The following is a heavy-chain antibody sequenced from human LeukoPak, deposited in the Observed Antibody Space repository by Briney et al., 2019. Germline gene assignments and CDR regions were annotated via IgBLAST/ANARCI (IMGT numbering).Heavy chain of an antibody. CDR3: ASGPDYRSSWRDYYFDY. V-gene: IGHV1-2*02. D-gene: IGHD6-13*01. CDR1: GYTFTGYY. CDR2: INPNSGGT. J-gene: IGHJ4*02. Sequence: ASVKVSCKASGYTFTGYYMNWVRQAPGEGLEWMGWINPNSGGTNYAQKFQGRVTMTRDTSISTAYMELSRLRSDDTAVYYCASGPDYRSSWRDYYFDYWGQGTLVTVSS.